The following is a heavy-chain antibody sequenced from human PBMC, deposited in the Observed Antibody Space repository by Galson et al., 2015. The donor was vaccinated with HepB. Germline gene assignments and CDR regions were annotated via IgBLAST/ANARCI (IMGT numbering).Heavy chain of an antibody. CDR3: ARPVAGTVATIDY. Sequence: SVKVSCKASGYPFSSYSMNWVRQAPGQGLEWMGWINTNTGKATYARGFTGRFVFSLDTSVSTAFLQISSLKAEDTAVYYCARPVAGTVATIDYWGQGTLVTVSS. D-gene: IGHD6-19*01. CDR1: GYPFSSYS. J-gene: IGHJ4*02. CDR2: INTNTGKA. V-gene: IGHV7-4-1*02.